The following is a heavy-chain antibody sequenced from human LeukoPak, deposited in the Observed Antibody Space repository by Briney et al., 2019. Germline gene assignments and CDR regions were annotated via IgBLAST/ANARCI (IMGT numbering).Heavy chain of an antibody. CDR3: AKDIGGSIPRYYFDY. V-gene: IGHV3-43D*03. CDR1: GFTFGDYA. J-gene: IGHJ4*02. D-gene: IGHD2-21*01. CDR2: ISWDGGST. Sequence: GGSLRLSCAASGFTFGDYAMHWVRQAPGKGLEWVSLISWDGGSTYYADSVKGRFTISRDNSKNSLYLQMNSLRAEDTALYYCAKDIGGSIPRYYFDYWGQGTLVTVSS.